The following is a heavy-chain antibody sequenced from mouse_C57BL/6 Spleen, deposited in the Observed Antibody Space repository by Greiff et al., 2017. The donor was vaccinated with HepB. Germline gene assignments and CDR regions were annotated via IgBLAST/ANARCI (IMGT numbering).Heavy chain of an antibody. CDR1: GYAFSSSW. D-gene: IGHD1-1*01. J-gene: IGHJ2*01. V-gene: IGHV1-82*01. Sequence: QVQLQQSGPELVKPGASVKISCKASGYAFSSSWMNWVKQRPGKGLEWIGRIYPGDGDTNYNGKFKGKATLTADKSSSTAYMQLSSLTSEDSAVYFCASPLYGSSFLDYWGQGTTLTVSS. CDR2: IYPGDGDT. CDR3: ASPLYGSSFLDY.